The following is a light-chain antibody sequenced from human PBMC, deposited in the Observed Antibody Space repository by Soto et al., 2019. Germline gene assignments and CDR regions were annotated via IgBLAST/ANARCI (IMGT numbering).Light chain of an antibody. CDR2: DAS. J-gene: IGKJ3*01. Sequence: ALQLTQSPSSLSAYVGDRVTITCRASQGISSALAWYQQKPGKAPKLLIYDASSLESGVPSRFSGSGSGTDFTLTISSLQPEDFATYYCQQFNSYPLFGPGTKVDIQ. CDR3: QQFNSYPL. CDR1: QGISSA. V-gene: IGKV1-13*02.